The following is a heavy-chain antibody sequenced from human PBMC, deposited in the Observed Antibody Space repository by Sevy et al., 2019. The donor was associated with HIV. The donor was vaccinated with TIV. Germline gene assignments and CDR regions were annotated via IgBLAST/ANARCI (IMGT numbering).Heavy chain of an antibody. V-gene: IGHV3-23*01. CDR1: GFTFSSYA. J-gene: IGHJ4*02. CDR3: AKDQGPHSDILTGLDY. Sequence: GGSLRLSCAASGFTFSSYAISWVRQAPGKGLEWVSSISGSGGSTYYADSVKGRFTISRDNSKNTLYLQMNSLRAEDTAVYYCAKDQGPHSDILTGLDYWGQGTLVTVSS. D-gene: IGHD3-9*01. CDR2: ISGSGGST.